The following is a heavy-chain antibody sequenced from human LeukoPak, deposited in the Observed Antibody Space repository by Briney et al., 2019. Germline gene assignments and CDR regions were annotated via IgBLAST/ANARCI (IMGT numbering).Heavy chain of an antibody. D-gene: IGHD1-26*01. J-gene: IGHJ4*02. CDR3: AREGSGSYGYFDY. CDR1: GFTFSTYW. CDR2: INSDGSST. Sequence: QSGGSLRLSCAASGFTFSTYWMHWVRQAPGKGLVWVSRINSDGSSTSYADSVKGRFTISRDNAKNTLYLQMNSPRAEDTAVYYCAREGSGSYGYFDYWGQGTLVTVSS. V-gene: IGHV3-74*01.